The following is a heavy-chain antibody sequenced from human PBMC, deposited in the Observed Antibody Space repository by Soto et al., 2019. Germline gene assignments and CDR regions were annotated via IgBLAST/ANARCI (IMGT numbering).Heavy chain of an antibody. J-gene: IGHJ4*02. CDR1: GASTGGYY. Sequence: PSGTLSLTCTISGASTGGYYWSWIRQSPGKGLEWIGYVYSAGSTKYNPSLQSRVAISIDTSKRQFSLKLTSVTAADTALYYCARHWWSSGSYLVFDSWGQGTLVTVSS. V-gene: IGHV4-59*08. CDR3: ARHWWSSGSYLVFDS. CDR2: VYSAGST. D-gene: IGHD6-19*01.